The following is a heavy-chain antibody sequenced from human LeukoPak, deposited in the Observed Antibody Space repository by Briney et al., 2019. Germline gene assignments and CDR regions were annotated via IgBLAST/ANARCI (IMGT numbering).Heavy chain of an antibody. CDR2: ISSSSSYI. D-gene: IGHD1-1*01. CDR3: AREVQLERLGFGKEGSALDY. J-gene: IGHJ4*02. Sequence: GGSLRLSCAASGFTFFSYTMNWVRQAPGKGLEWVSSISSSSSYIYYADSVKGRFTISRDNAKNSLYLQMNSLRAEDTAVYYCAREVQLERLGFGKEGSALDYWGQGTLVTVSS. CDR1: GFTFFSYT. V-gene: IGHV3-21*01.